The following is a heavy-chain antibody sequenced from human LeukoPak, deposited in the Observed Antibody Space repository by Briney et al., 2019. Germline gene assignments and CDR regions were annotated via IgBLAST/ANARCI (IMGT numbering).Heavy chain of an antibody. V-gene: IGHV1-8*01. CDR3: ARGYDILTDPPVSG. CDR1: GYTFTSYD. J-gene: IGHJ4*02. CDR2: MNPNSGNT. Sequence: RASVKVSCKSSGYTFTSYDINWVRQATGQGLEWMGWMNPNSGNTGYAQKFQGRVTMTRNTSISTAYMELSSLRSEDTAVYYCARGYDILTDPPVSGWGQGTLVTVSS. D-gene: IGHD3-9*01.